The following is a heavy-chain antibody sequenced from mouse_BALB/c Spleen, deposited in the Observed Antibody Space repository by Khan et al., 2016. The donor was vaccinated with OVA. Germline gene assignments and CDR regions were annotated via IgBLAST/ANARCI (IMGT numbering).Heavy chain of an antibody. D-gene: IGHD1-1*01. Sequence: EVELVESGPELVKPGASVKISCKASGYSFTGYFMNWVMQSHGKSLEWIGRINPHIGETLYNPKFKGKATLTVDESSSTAHMELRSLASEDSSVDYCARVYRSDFDYWGQGTTLTVSS. CDR3: ARVYRSDFDY. CDR2: INPHIGET. J-gene: IGHJ2*01. V-gene: IGHV1-20*02. CDR1: GYSFTGYF.